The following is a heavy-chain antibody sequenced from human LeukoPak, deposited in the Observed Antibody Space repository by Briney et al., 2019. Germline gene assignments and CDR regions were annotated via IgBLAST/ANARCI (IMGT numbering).Heavy chain of an antibody. V-gene: IGHV5-51*01. CDR3: ARHPWGYGGGYNLAYFDY. Sequence: GESLKISCKGSGYSFTSYWIGWVRQMPGKGLEWMGIIYPGDSDTRYSPSFQGQVTISADKSISTAYLQWSSLKASDTAMYYCARHPWGYGGGYNLAYFDYWGQGTLVTVSS. CDR2: IYPGDSDT. CDR1: GYSFTSYW. D-gene: IGHD5-24*01. J-gene: IGHJ4*02.